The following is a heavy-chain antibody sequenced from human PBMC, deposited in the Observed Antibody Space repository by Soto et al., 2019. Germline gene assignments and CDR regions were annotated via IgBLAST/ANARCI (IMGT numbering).Heavy chain of an antibody. Sequence: SETLSLTCTVSGGSISSYYGSWIRQPPGKGLEWIGYIYYSGSTNYNPSLKSRVTISVDTSKNQFSLKLSSVTAADTAVYYCAREYCSSDRCWFDPWGQGTLVTVSS. J-gene: IGHJ5*02. CDR1: GGSISSYY. D-gene: IGHD2-2*01. CDR2: IYYSGST. V-gene: IGHV4-59*01. CDR3: AREYCSSDRCWFDP.